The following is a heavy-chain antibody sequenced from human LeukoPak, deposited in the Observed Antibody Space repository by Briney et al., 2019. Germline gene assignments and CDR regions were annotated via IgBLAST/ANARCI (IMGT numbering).Heavy chain of an antibody. V-gene: IGHV1-46*01. J-gene: IGHJ6*02. CDR2: INPSGGST. Sequence: ASVKVSCKASGYTFTSYYMHWVRQAPGQGLEWMGIINPSGGSTSYAQKFQGRVTMTRDTSASTGYMELSRLRSDDTAVYYCARAQTYCSSPSCPWWYYGMDVWGQGTTVTVSS. CDR3: ARAQTYCSSPSCPWWYYGMDV. D-gene: IGHD2-2*01. CDR1: GYTFTSYY.